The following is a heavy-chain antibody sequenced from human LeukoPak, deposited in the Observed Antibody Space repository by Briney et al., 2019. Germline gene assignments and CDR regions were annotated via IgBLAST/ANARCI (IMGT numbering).Heavy chain of an antibody. CDR2: VSGSGGST. V-gene: IGHV3-23*01. J-gene: IGHJ4*02. Sequence: GGSLRLSCAASGFTFAGFAMNWVRQAPGKGLEWVSGVSGSGGSTYYADSVKGRFTISRDNSKNTLYLQMNSLKTEDTAVYYCTTVLDYWGQGTLVTVSS. D-gene: IGHD2/OR15-2a*01. CDR3: TTVLDY. CDR1: GFTFAGFA.